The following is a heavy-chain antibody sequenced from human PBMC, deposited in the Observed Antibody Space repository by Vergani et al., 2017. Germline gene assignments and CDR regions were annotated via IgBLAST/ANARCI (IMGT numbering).Heavy chain of an antibody. V-gene: IGHV4-4*02. CDR1: GGSLSSSNW. CDR3: ARDLRERRAYYYYMDV. Sequence: QVQLQESGPGLVKPSGTLSLTCAVSGGSLSSSNWWSWVRQPPGKGLEWIGYIYYSGSTNYNPSLKGRVTISVDTSKNQFSLKLSSVTAADTAVYYCARDLRERRAYYYYMDVWGKGTTVTVSS. J-gene: IGHJ6*03. CDR2: IYYSGST. D-gene: IGHD1-1*01.